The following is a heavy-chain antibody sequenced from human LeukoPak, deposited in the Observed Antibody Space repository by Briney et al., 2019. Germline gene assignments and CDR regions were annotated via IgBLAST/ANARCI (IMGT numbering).Heavy chain of an antibody. V-gene: IGHV3-21*01. D-gene: IGHD5-12*01. CDR2: ISSSSSYI. CDR1: GFTFSSYS. J-gene: IGHJ4*02. Sequence: PGGSLRLSCAASGFTFSSYSMNWVRQAPGKGLEWVSSISSSSSYIYYADSVKGRFTISRDNAKNSLYLQMNSLRAEDTAVYYCARYSGYDDEGEYFDYWGQGTLVTVSS. CDR3: ARYSGYDDEGEYFDY.